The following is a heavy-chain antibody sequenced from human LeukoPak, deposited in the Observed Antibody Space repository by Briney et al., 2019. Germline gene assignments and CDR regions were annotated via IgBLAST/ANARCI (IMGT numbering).Heavy chain of an antibody. Sequence: GGSLRLSCAASRFSFSTYVMSWVRQAPGKGLEWVSFITVSGGGTYYADSVKGRFTISRDNSKNTLFLHMNTLRAEDTAIYYCAKDRTVGASYWYFDLWGRGTLVTVSS. D-gene: IGHD1-26*01. V-gene: IGHV3-23*01. CDR2: ITVSGGGT. CDR3: AKDRTVGASYWYFDL. CDR1: RFSFSTYV. J-gene: IGHJ2*01.